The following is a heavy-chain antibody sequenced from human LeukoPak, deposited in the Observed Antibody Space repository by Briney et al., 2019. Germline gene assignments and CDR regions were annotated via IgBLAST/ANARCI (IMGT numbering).Heavy chain of an antibody. CDR2: ISGSGGST. CDR3: AKPQLSATTVTTFLDF. Sequence: GESLKISCAASGFTFSSYAMSWVRQAPGKVLEWVSSISGSGGSTYYADSVKGRFTISRDNSNNPQYVQMNSLRAEDTAVFYCAKPQLSATTVTTFLDFWGQGTLVTVSS. CDR1: GFTFSSYA. D-gene: IGHD4-17*01. V-gene: IGHV3-23*01. J-gene: IGHJ4*02.